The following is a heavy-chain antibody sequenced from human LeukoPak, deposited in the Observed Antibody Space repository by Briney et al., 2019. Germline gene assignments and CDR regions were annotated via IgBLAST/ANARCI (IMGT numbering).Heavy chain of an antibody. CDR3: ARSSHNPDAFDI. CDR1: GFTFSSYS. Sequence: GGSLRLSCAASGFTFSSYSMNWVRQAPGKGLEWVSSISSSSSYIYYADSVKGRFTISRDNAKNSLYLQMNSLRAEDTAVCYCARSSHNPDAFDIWGQGTMVTVSS. CDR2: ISSSSSYI. V-gene: IGHV3-21*01. J-gene: IGHJ3*02. D-gene: IGHD1-1*01.